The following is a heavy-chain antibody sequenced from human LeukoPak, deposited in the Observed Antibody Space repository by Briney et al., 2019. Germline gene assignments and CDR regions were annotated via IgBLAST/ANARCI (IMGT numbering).Heavy chain of an antibody. J-gene: IGHJ4*02. D-gene: IGHD1-26*01. CDR3: ARAYYSGSYYRLDY. V-gene: IGHV3-23*01. CDR2: ISGDGDST. CDR1: GFTFNNYA. Sequence: GGSLRLSCAASGFTFNNYAMSWVRQAPGQGLEWVSSISGDGDSTYYADSVKGRFTTSRDNSKNTLSLQMSSLRAEDTAVYYCARAYYSGSYYRLDYWGQGTLVTVSS.